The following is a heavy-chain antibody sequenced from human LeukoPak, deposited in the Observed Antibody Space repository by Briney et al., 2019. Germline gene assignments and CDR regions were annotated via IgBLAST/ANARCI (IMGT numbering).Heavy chain of an antibody. CDR2: IIPILGIA. J-gene: IGHJ4*02. Sequence: SVKVSCKASGGTFSSYAISWVRQAPGQGLEWMGRIIPILGIANYAQKFQGRVTITRNTSISTAYMELSSLRSEDTAVYYCARIKYYDSSGYSFDYWGQGTLVTVSS. V-gene: IGHV1-69*04. CDR1: GGTFSSYA. CDR3: ARIKYYDSSGYSFDY. D-gene: IGHD3-22*01.